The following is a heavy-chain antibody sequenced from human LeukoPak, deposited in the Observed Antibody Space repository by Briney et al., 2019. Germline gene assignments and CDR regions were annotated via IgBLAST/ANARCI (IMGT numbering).Heavy chain of an antibody. J-gene: IGHJ5*02. CDR2: ISASGSST. CDR3: AKHLGWGPSGSNWFDP. V-gene: IGHV3-23*01. D-gene: IGHD6-25*01. CDR1: GFTFSAYA. Sequence: GGSLRLSCVASGFTFSAYAMSWVRQAPGKGLEWVSGISASGSSTYYADSVEGRFTISRDNSKNTLYLQMNSLRAEDTAVYYCAKHLGWGPSGSNWFDPWGQRTQVTLSS.